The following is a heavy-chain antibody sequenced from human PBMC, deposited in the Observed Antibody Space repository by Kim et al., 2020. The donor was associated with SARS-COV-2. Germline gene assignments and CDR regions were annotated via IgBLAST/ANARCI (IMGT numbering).Heavy chain of an antibody. CDR3: VRVAVTGTGYFQH. J-gene: IGHJ1*01. V-gene: IGHV1-3*01. D-gene: IGHD6-19*01. Sequence: ASVKVSCKASGYTFTDYHLHWLRQVPGQRLEWMGCINGGRGDTKYSQKFQGRVMFTRDTSASTVYMDLSSLRSEDTAIFYCVRVAVTGTGYFQHWGQGTLVTVSS. CDR2: INGGRGDT. CDR1: GYTFTDYH.